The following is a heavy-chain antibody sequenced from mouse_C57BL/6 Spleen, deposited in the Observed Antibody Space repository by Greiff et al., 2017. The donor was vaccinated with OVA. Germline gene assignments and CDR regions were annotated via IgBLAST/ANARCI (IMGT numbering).Heavy chain of an antibody. Sequence: VHVKQSGPELVKPGASVKISCKASGYSFTDYNMNWVKQSNGKSLEWIGVINPNYGTTSYNQKFKGKATLTVDQSSSTAYMQLNSLTSEDSAVYYCARSRYYYGSSYEGYAMDYWGQGTSVTVSS. CDR2: INPNYGTT. J-gene: IGHJ4*01. CDR1: GYSFTDYN. V-gene: IGHV1-39*01. CDR3: ARSRYYYGSSYEGYAMDY. D-gene: IGHD1-1*01.